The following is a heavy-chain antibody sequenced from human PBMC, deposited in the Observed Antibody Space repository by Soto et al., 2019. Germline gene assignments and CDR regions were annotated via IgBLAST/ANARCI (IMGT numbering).Heavy chain of an antibody. CDR3: ARVKAGVVRNNYHYYGMDV. CDR1: GFTFSSYA. D-gene: IGHD3-3*01. Sequence: GGSLRLSCAASGFTFSSYAMHWVRQAPGKGLEWVAVISYDGSNKYYADSVKGRFTISRDNSKNTLYLQMNSLRAEDTAVYYCARVKAGVVRNNYHYYGMDVWGQGTTVTVSS. CDR2: ISYDGSNK. V-gene: IGHV3-30-3*01. J-gene: IGHJ6*02.